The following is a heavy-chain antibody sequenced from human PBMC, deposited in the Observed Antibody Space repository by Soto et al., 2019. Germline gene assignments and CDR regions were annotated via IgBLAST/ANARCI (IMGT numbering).Heavy chain of an antibody. Sequence: SETLSLTCAVSGGSISSSNWWSWVRQPPGKGLEWIGEIYHSGSTNYNPSLKSRVTISVDKSKNQFSLKLSSVTAADTAVYYCARDQGLYYDILTGYRGRAFDIWGQGTMVTVS. CDR1: GGSISSSNW. D-gene: IGHD3-9*01. CDR2: IYHSGST. J-gene: IGHJ3*02. V-gene: IGHV4-4*02. CDR3: ARDQGLYYDILTGYRGRAFDI.